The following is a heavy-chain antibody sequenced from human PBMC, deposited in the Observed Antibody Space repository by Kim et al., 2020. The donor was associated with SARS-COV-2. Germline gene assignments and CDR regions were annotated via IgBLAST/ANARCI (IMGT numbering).Heavy chain of an antibody. Sequence: GGSLRLSCAASGFTFSSYAMSWVRQAPGKGLEWVSAISGSGGSTYYADSVKGRFTISRDNSKNTLYLQMNSLRAEDTAVYYCAKDRITMVRGPHGFDYWGQGTLVTVSS. CDR3: AKDRITMVRGPHGFDY. J-gene: IGHJ4*02. V-gene: IGHV3-23*01. CDR1: GFTFSSYA. D-gene: IGHD3-10*01. CDR2: ISGSGGST.